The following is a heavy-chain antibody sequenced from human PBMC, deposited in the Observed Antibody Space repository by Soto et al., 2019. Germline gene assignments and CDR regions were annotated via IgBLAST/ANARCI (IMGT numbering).Heavy chain of an antibody. CDR3: ARDEYYDILTGYYWTAAN. CDR1: GFTFSSYS. D-gene: IGHD3-9*01. Sequence: PGGSLRLSCAASGFTFSSYSTNWVRQAPGKGLEWVSSISSSSSYIYYADSVKGRFTISRDNAKNSLYLQMNSLRAEDTAVYYCARDEYYDILTGYYWTAANWGQGTLVTVSS. CDR2: ISSSSSYI. V-gene: IGHV3-21*01. J-gene: IGHJ4*02.